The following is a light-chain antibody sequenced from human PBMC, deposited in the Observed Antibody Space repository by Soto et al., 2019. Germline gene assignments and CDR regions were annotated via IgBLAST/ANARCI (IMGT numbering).Light chain of an antibody. CDR3: QQYNSYSWT. CDR2: DAS. CDR1: QSISSW. Sequence: DIQMPQSPSTLSASVGDRVTITCRASQSISSWLAWYKQKPGKAPKLLIYDASSLESGVPSRFSGSGSGTEFTLTISSLQPDDFATYYCQQYNSYSWTFGQGTKVDI. J-gene: IGKJ1*01. V-gene: IGKV1-5*01.